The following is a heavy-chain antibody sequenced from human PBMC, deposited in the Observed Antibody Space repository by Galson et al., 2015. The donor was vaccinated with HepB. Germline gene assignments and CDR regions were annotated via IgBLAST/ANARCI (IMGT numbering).Heavy chain of an antibody. V-gene: IGHV3-23*01. Sequence: SLRLSCAASGLTFSSYAMSWVRQAPGKGLEWVSAISGSGGSTYYADSVKGRFTISRDNSNNTLYLQMNSLRAEDTAVYYCAKVGVDRAAAGRSLLWGQGTLVTVSS. CDR3: AKVGVDRAAAGRSLL. CDR1: GLTFSSYA. J-gene: IGHJ4*02. CDR2: ISGSGGST. D-gene: IGHD6-13*01.